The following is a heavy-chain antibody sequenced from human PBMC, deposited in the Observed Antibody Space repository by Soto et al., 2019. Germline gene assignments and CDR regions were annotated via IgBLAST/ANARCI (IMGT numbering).Heavy chain of an antibody. CDR3: ARGPYNWNYGYYYGMDV. CDR1: GGSFSVYY. CDR2: INHSGST. D-gene: IGHD1-7*01. J-gene: IGHJ6*02. V-gene: IGHV4-34*01. Sequence: PSETLSLTCAVYGGSFSVYYWSWIRHPPGKGLEWIGEINHSGSTNYNPSLKSRVTISVDTSKNQFSLKLSSVTAADTAVYYCARGPYNWNYGYYYGMDVWGQGTTVTVSS.